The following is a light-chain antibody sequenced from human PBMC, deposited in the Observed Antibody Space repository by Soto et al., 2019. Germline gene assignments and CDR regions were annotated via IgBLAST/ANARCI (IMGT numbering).Light chain of an antibody. CDR3: QQRSNWPGT. J-gene: IGKJ1*01. CDR2: DAS. Sequence: EIVLTQSPATLSLSPGERATLSCRASQRVSSYLAWYQQKPGQAPRLLIYDASNWATGIPARFSGSGSGTDFTLTISSLEPEDFAVYYCQQRSNWPGTFGQGTKVDIK. V-gene: IGKV3-11*01. CDR1: QRVSSY.